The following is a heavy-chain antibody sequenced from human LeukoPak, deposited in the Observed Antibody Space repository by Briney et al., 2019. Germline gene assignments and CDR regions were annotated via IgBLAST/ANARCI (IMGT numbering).Heavy chain of an antibody. J-gene: IGHJ6*02. CDR1: GFTFTSSA. CDR2: IVVGSGNT. D-gene: IGHD3-3*01. Sequence: ASVKVSCKASGFTFTSSAVQWVRQARGQRLEWIGWIVVGSGNTNYAQKFQERVTITRDMSTSTAYMELSSLRSEDTAVYYCAASYVGDFWSGYYDYGMDVWGQGTTVTVSS. CDR3: AASYVGDFWSGYYDYGMDV. V-gene: IGHV1-58*01.